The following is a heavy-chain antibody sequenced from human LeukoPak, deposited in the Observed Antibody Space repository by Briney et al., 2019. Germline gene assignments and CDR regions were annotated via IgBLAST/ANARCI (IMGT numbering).Heavy chain of an antibody. V-gene: IGHV4-39*01. D-gene: IGHD3-10*01. CDR3: AKGNSWFGEFDC. J-gene: IGHJ4*02. CDR1: GRSISSNGYY. Sequence: SATLLLSCTVSGRSISSNGYYWGWIRQPPGKGLEWIGTIYYSGSTYYNPSRKSRVTISVDTSNNQFSLKLRSVTAADTAVYYCAKGNSWFGEFDCWGQGTLVTVSS. CDR2: IYYSGST.